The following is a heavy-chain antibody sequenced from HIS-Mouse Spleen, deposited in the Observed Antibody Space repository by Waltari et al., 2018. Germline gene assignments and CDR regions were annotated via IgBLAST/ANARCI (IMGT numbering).Heavy chain of an antibody. CDR3: AREIPYSSSWYDWYFDL. D-gene: IGHD6-13*01. Sequence: QLQLQESGPGLVKPSETLSLTCTVSGGSISSSSYYWGWIRQPPVKGLEWIGSIYYSWSTYYNPSLKSRVTISVDTSKNQVSLKLSSVTAADTAVYYCAREIPYSSSWYDWYFDLWGRGTLVTVSS. CDR2: IYYSWST. V-gene: IGHV4-39*07. J-gene: IGHJ2*01. CDR1: GGSISSSSYY.